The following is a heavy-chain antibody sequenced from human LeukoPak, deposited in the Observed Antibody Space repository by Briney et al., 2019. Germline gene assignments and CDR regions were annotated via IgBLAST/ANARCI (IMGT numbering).Heavy chain of an antibody. CDR2: ISSSSTYI. Sequence: GGSLRLSCAVSGFTFSRYSMNWVRQAPGKGLEWVSSISSSSTYIYYADSVKGRFTISRDNAKNSLYLQMTSLRAEDTAVYYCARAYYYESPWGWEGVLDIWGQGTMVTVSS. CDR1: GFTFSRYS. D-gene: IGHD3-22*01. J-gene: IGHJ3*02. V-gene: IGHV3-21*01. CDR3: ARAYYYESPWGWEGVLDI.